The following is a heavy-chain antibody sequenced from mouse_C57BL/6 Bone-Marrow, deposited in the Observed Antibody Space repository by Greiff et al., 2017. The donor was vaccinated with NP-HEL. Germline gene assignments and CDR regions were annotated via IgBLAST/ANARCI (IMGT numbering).Heavy chain of an antibody. D-gene: IGHD1-1*01. V-gene: IGHV5-17*01. J-gene: IGHJ1*03. Sequence: EVMLVESGGGLVKPGGSLKLSCAASGFTFSDYGMHWVRQAPEKGLEWVAYISSGSSTIYYADTVKGRFTISRDNAKNTLFLQMTSLRSEDTAMYYCARRGYYDYGSSYWYFDVWGTGTTVTVSS. CDR1: GFTFSDYG. CDR2: ISSGSSTI. CDR3: ARRGYYDYGSSYWYFDV.